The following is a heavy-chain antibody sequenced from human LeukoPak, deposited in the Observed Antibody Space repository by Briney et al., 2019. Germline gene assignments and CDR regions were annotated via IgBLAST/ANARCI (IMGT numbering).Heavy chain of an antibody. CDR2: IKEDGSER. D-gene: IGHD4-11*01. Sequence: GGSLRPSCAASGFTFAGHWMSWVRQAPGKGPEWVASIKEDGSERHYVDSVKGRFTISRDNAKNSLYLQMNGLSAEDTAVYYCASATNWGQGALVTVSS. J-gene: IGHJ4*02. CDR3: ASATN. CDR1: GFTFAGHW. V-gene: IGHV3-7*01.